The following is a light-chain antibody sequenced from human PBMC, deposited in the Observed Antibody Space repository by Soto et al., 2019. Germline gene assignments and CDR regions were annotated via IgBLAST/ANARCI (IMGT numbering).Light chain of an antibody. V-gene: IGKV3-11*01. CDR2: DAS. CDR1: QSVGTF. J-gene: IGKJ1*01. CDR3: QQCNSWPQWT. Sequence: EIVLTQSPATLSLSPGERATLSCRASQSVGTFFAWYQQKPGQAPRLLSYDASNRATGIPARFSGSGSGTDFTLTISSLEPEDFAVYYCQQCNSWPQWTFGQGTKVEI.